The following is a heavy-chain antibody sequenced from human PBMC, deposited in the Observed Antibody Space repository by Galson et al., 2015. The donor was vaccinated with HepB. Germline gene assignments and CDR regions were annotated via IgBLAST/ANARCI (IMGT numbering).Heavy chain of an antibody. Sequence: SLRLSCAASGFTFSSYGMHWVRQAPGKGLEWVAVISYDGSNKYYADSVKGRFTISRDNAKNSLYLQMNSLRAEDTAVYYCARDHNYYDSSGYSDWGQGTLVTVSS. CDR3: ARDHNYYDSSGYSD. J-gene: IGHJ4*02. CDR2: ISYDGSNK. V-gene: IGHV3-30*03. D-gene: IGHD3-22*01. CDR1: GFTFSSYG.